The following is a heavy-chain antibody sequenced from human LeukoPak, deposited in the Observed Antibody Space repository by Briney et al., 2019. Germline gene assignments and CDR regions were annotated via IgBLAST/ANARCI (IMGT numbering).Heavy chain of an antibody. D-gene: IGHD3-22*01. V-gene: IGHV1-8*01. CDR2: MNPTNRNT. Sequence: ASVTVSCKASGYTFTSYDINWVRQAAGQGLEWVGWMNPTNRNTGYAQKFQGRVTMTMNTAISTAYMEVSSLRSDDTAVYYCARVYSDSSGYYVLGFDYWGQGTLVTVSS. CDR3: ARVYSDSSGYYVLGFDY. J-gene: IGHJ4*02. CDR1: GYTFTSYD.